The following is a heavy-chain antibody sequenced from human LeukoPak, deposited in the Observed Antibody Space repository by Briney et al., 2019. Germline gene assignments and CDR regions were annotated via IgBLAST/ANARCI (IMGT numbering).Heavy chain of an antibody. CDR3: ARVTGITFGGVIVPYYFDY. CDR1: GYTFTSYG. V-gene: IGHV1-18*01. J-gene: IGHJ4*02. D-gene: IGHD3-16*02. CDR2: ISAYNGNT. Sequence: ASVKVSCKASGYTFTSYGISWVRQAPGQGLEWMGWISAYNGNTNNAQKLQGRVTMTTDTSTSTAYMELRSLRSDDTAVYYCARVTGITFGGVIVPYYFDYWGQGTLVTVSS.